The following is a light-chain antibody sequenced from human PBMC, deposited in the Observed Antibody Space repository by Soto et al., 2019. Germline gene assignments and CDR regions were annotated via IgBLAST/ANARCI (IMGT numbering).Light chain of an antibody. Sequence: DIQMTQSPSSLSASVGDRVTITCRASQGISNYLAWDQHKPGKGPKLLIYAASTLQSGVPSRFSDSGSEPDFNLTISSLQPEDVGTYYCHEYNSAPYTFRQGTKLEIK. CDR3: HEYNSAPYT. CDR1: QGISNY. CDR2: AAS. J-gene: IGKJ2*01. V-gene: IGKV1-27*01.